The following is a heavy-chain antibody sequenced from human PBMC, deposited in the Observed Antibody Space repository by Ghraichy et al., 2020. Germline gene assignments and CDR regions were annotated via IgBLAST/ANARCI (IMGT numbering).Heavy chain of an antibody. CDR2: MNPNSVNT. V-gene: IGHV1-8*01. J-gene: IGHJ6*02. CDR1: GYTFTSYD. Sequence: ASVKVSCKASGYTFTSYDINWVRQATGQGLEWMGWMNPNSVNTAYAQKFQGRVTMTRDTSINTAYIELSSLRSEDTAVYYCSRGQGSMVRGVIMTYYYFYGLDVCGQGTPVTVSS. CDR3: SRGQGSMVRGVIMTYYYFYGLDV. D-gene: IGHD3-10*01.